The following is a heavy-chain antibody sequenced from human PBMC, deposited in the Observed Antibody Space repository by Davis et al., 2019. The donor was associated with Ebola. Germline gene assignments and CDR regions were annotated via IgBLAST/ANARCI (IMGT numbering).Heavy chain of an antibody. CDR2: INHSGST. CDR1: GGSFSGYY. J-gene: IGHJ5*02. Sequence: PSETLSLTCAVYGGSFSGYYWSWIRQPPGKGLEWIGEINHSGSTNYNPSLKSRVTISVDTSKNQFSLKLSSVTAADTAVYYCARSIAAAMYNWFDPWGQGTLVTVSS. CDR3: ARSIAAAMYNWFDP. D-gene: IGHD6-13*01. V-gene: IGHV4-34*01.